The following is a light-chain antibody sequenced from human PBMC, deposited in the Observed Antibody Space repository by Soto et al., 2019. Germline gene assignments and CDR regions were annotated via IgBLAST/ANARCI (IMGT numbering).Light chain of an antibody. CDR2: GAS. Sequence: ESMLTQSPGTLSLSPGDRATLFCRTSQTIANKYLTWYKQKPGQAPRLLIYGASIRATGVPDRFNGSGSGTGFTLTISRLEPEYFAVYYCQQFGTSPPAFTFGQGTKLEI. V-gene: IGKV3-20*01. CDR1: QTIANKY. J-gene: IGKJ2*01. CDR3: QQFGTSPPAFT.